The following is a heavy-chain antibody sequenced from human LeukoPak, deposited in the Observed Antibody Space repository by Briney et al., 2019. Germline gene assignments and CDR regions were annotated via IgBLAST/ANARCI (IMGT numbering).Heavy chain of an antibody. Sequence: SETLSLTCAVYGESFSGYYWSWIRQPPGKGLEWIGEINHSGSTNYNPSLKSRVTISVDTSKNQFSLKLSSVTAADTAVYYCARGHDLGYCSSTSCSDAFDIWGQGTMVTVSS. V-gene: IGHV4-34*01. CDR2: INHSGST. CDR1: GESFSGYY. J-gene: IGHJ3*02. CDR3: ARGHDLGYCSSTSCSDAFDI. D-gene: IGHD2-2*01.